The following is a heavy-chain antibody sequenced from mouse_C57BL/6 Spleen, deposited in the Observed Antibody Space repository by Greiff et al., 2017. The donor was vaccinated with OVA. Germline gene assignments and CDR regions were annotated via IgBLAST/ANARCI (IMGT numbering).Heavy chain of an antibody. Sequence: QVQLQQSGAELARPGASVKLSCKASGYTFTSYGISWVKQSPGQGLEWIGEIYPRSGNTYYNETFKGTATLSADKSSRTAYMELRTLTSEDSAVYFCARVITTVQDYVDYWGQGTTLTVSA. D-gene: IGHD1-1*01. V-gene: IGHV1-81*01. CDR1: GYTFTSYG. CDR2: IYPRSGNT. J-gene: IGHJ2*01. CDR3: ARVITTVQDYVDY.